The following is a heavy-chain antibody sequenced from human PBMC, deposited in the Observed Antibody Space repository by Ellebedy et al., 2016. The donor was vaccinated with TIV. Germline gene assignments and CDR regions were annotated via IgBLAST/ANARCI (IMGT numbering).Heavy chain of an antibody. CDR3: ARGAFYEFWSGYIDH. CDR2: LSNNSRTT. J-gene: IGHJ4*02. Sequence: GESLKISCAASGFTFSDYPMTWVRQAPGKGLEWVSVLSNNSRTTFYADFVKGRFTISSDNAKNTLYLQMNSLRAEDTAVYYCARGAFYEFWSGYIDHWGQGALVTVSS. D-gene: IGHD3-3*01. V-gene: IGHV3-48*04. CDR1: GFTFSDYP.